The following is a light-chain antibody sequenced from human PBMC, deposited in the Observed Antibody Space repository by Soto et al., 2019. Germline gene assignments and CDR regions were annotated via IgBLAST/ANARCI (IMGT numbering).Light chain of an antibody. CDR1: SSDIGRYNF. CDR3: TSYAGSNNSYV. V-gene: IGLV2-14*01. CDR2: EAT. J-gene: IGLJ1*01. Sequence: QSVLTQPASMSGSPGQSITISCTGTSSDIGRYNFVSWYQHHPGKAPKLIIYEATKRPSGVSYRFSGSKSGNTASLTISGLQAEDEADYYCTSYAGSNNSYVFXTGTKVTVL.